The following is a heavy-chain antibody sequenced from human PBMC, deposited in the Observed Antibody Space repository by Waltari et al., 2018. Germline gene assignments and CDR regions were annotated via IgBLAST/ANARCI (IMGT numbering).Heavy chain of an antibody. V-gene: IGHV1-18*04. D-gene: IGHD3-3*01. CDR3: ARISLFGADYRPAYYYGMDV. J-gene: IGHJ6*02. CDR2: ISSENGEK. CDR1: GYTFTRHG. Sequence: QVQLVQSGPEMKEPGASVRVSCKTSGYTFTRHGITWVRQAPGQGLEVMGWISSENGEKQDTQKNQSRVIMTSDRSTGTFDRELRSLTSDDTSVYYCARISLFGADYRPAYYYGMDVWGQGTTFIVSS.